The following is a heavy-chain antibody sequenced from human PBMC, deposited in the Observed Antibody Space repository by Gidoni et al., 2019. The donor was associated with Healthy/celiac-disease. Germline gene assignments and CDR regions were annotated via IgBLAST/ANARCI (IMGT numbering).Heavy chain of an antibody. V-gene: IGHV1-8*01. CDR1: GYTFTSYD. Sequence: QVQLVQSVAEVKQPGASVKVSCQASGYTFTSYDINWVRQATGQGLEWMGWMNPNSGNRGDAKKFQGRVTMTRNTSISTAYMELSSLRSEDTAVYYCARGSSSWLYYYYGMDVWGQGTTVTVSS. D-gene: IGHD6-13*01. J-gene: IGHJ6*02. CDR3: ARGSSSWLYYYYGMDV. CDR2: MNPNSGNR.